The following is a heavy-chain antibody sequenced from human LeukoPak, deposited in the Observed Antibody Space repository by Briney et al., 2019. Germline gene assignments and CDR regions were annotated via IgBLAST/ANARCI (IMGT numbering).Heavy chain of an antibody. J-gene: IGHJ4*02. CDR3: ARLGELTFFDY. CDR1: GFTVSSNS. CDR2: IYSGGST. V-gene: IGHV3-53*01. Sequence: QPGGSLRLSCAASGFTVSSNSMSWVRQAPGKGLEWVSVIYSGGSTYYADSVKGRFTISRDNSKNTLYLQMNSLRAEDTAVYYCARLGELTFFDYWGQGTLVTVSS. D-gene: IGHD3-16*01.